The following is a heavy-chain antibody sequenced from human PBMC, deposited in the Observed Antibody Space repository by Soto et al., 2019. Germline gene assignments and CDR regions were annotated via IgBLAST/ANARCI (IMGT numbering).Heavy chain of an antibody. CDR1: GFTFSSYW. Sequence: LRLSCAAAGFTFSSYWMSWVRQAPGKGLEWGANIKQDGSEKYYVDSVRGRFTISRDNAKNSLYLQMNSLRAEAAAVYYCARELGSDYAFWSGYYMGNWFDPWGQGALVTVSS. CDR3: ARELGSDYAFWSGYYMGNWFDP. D-gene: IGHD3-3*01. J-gene: IGHJ5*02. CDR2: IKQDGSEK. V-gene: IGHV3-7*01.